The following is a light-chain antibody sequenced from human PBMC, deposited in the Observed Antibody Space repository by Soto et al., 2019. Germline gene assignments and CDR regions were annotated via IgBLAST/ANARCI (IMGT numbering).Light chain of an antibody. CDR2: DYN. CDR3: GSSDSSMSAYV. CDR1: SSNIWCNS. V-gene: IGLV1-51*01. J-gene: IGLJ1*01. Sequence: HSVLTLPPSXSAAPGQKVTISCCGSSSNIWCNSVSWYQQLPWTAPKPLIYDYNKRPSAIPDRSSASKSGTSATLGITVFKTGDEADYYCGSSDSSMSAYVFATWTKAPV.